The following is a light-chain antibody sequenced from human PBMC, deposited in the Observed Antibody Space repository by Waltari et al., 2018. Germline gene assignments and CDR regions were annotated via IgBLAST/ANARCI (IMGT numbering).Light chain of an antibody. J-gene: IGKJ5*01. CDR1: QSLLYRSSNRNY. CDR3: QQYFTTPS. V-gene: IGKV4-1*01. Sequence: DIVMTQSPDSLAVSLGERATIHCKPSQSLLYRSSNRNYLAWYQQRPGQSPKLLIYWASTRESGVPDRFSGSGSRTDFTLTISSLQAEDVAIYYCQQYFTTPSFGQGTRLEIK. CDR2: WAS.